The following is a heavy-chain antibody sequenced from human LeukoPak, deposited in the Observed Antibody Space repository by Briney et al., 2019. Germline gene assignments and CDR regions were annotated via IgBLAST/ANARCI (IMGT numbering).Heavy chain of an antibody. CDR3: ARRDYDSSGYYTYNFDY. V-gene: IGHV3-48*04. CDR1: GFIFSSYS. J-gene: IGHJ4*02. D-gene: IGHD3-22*01. Sequence: GGSLRLSCAASGFIFSSYSMHWVRQAPEKGLEWVSYISSSSNTIYYADSVKGRFTISRDNAKNSLYLQMNSLRAEDTAVYYCARRDYDSSGYYTYNFDYWGQGTLVTVSS. CDR2: ISSSSNTI.